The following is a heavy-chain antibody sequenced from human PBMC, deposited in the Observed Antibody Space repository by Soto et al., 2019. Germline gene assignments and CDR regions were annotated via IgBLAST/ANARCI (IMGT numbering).Heavy chain of an antibody. D-gene: IGHD3-16*01. V-gene: IGHV4-39*01. Sequence: SDTLSLTCTLTGFSISSSSYYWAWIRHPPGKGLEWIGSIYYSGYTYYNPSLKSRVTISVDTSKNQFSLKLSSVTAADTAVYYCARHNGPLYVGYYYDMDVWGQGTTVT. J-gene: IGHJ6*02. CDR2: IYYSGYT. CDR3: ARHNGPLYVGYYYDMDV. CDR1: GFSISSSSYY.